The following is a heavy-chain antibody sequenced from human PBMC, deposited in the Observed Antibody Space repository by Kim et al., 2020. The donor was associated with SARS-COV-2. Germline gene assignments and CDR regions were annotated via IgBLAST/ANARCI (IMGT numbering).Heavy chain of an antibody. CDR2: MSYSGNT. V-gene: IGHV4-59*08. J-gene: IGHJ5*02. CDR3: ARYSGYGGYMRFDP. CDR1: GGSISGYY. Sequence: SETLSLTCTVSGGSISGYYWSWIRQPPGKGLEWIGYMSYSGNTNYNPSLKSRVAMSVDTSKNQFSLKLSSVTAADTAVYYCARYSGYGGYMRFDPWGQGT. D-gene: IGHD5-12*01.